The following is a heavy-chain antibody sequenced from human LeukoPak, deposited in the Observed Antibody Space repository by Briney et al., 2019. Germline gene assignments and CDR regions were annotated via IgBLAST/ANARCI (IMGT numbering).Heavy chain of an antibody. CDR2: IYYSGST. D-gene: IGHD5-12*01. J-gene: IGHJ3*02. V-gene: IGHV4-59*01. CDR3: ARDGYQKGAFDI. CDR1: GGSISSYY. Sequence: NPSETLSLTCTVSGGSISSYYWSWIGQPPGKGLEGIGYIYYSGSTNYNPSLKSRVTISVDTSKNQFSLKLSSVTAADTAVYYCARDGYQKGAFDIWGQGTMVTDSS.